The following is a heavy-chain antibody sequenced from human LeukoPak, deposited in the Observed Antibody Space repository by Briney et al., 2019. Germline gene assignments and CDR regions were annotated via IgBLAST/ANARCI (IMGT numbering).Heavy chain of an antibody. J-gene: IGHJ4*02. CDR1: GFTFSSHD. CDR2: IGTAGDT. V-gene: IGHV3-13*01. Sequence: PGGSLRLSCAASGFTFSSHDMHWVRQATGKGLEWVSTIGTAGDTYYPGSVKGRFTISRENAKNFLYLQMNILKAGDTAVYYCARGGPGYYLDYWGQGTLVTVSP. CDR3: ARGGPGYYLDY.